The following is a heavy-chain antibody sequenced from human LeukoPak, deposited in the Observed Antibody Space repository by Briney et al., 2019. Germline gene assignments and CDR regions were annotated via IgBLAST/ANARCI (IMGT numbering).Heavy chain of an antibody. D-gene: IGHD6-19*01. CDR2: IDHTGST. Sequence: PSETLSLTCTVSDDSITIYYWSWIRQPPGGGLEWIGYIDHTGSTNYNPSLNSRVTISRDTSKNHFSLKLSSVTAADTAVYYCARSYSSGWYDPFDYWGQGTLVTVSS. CDR1: DDSITIYY. CDR3: ARSYSSGWYDPFDY. V-gene: IGHV4-59*01. J-gene: IGHJ4*02.